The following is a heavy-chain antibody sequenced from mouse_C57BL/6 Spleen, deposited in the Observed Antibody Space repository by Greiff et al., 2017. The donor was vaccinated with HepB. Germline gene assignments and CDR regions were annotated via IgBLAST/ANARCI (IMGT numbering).Heavy chain of an antibody. CDR2: SDPEDGET. CDR1: GFNIKDYY. V-gene: IGHV14-2*01. CDR3: ARSIYDGYPGAMDY. J-gene: IGHJ4*01. Sequence: VQLQQSGAELVKPGASVKLSCTASGFNIKDYYMHWVKQRTEQGLEWIGRSDPEDGETKYAPQFQGKATITADTSSNTAYLQLSSLTSEDTAVYYCARSIYDGYPGAMDYWGQGTSVTVSS. D-gene: IGHD2-3*01.